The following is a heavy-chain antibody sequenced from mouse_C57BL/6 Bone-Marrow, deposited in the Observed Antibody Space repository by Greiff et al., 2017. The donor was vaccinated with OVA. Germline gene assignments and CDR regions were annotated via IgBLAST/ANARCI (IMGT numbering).Heavy chain of an antibody. V-gene: IGHV1-81*01. CDR2: IYPRSGNT. D-gene: IGHD1-1*01. J-gene: IGHJ3*01. CDR3: ARSGSSYPFAY. CDR1: GYTFTSYG. Sequence: QVQLKESGAELARPGASVKLSCKASGYTFTSYGISWVKQRTGQGLEWIGEIYPRSGNTYYNEKFKGKATLTVDKSSSTAYMELRSLTSEDSAVYFCARSGSSYPFAYWGQGTLVTVSA.